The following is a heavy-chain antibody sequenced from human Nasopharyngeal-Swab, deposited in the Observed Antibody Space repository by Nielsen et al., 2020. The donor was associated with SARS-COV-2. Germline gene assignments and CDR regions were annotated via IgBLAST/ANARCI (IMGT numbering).Heavy chain of an antibody. V-gene: IGHV3-72*01. CDR3: DRDLSSIWTSGLGV. J-gene: IGHJ6*02. CDR2: SRNKANSYTT. Sequence: GGSLTLSCAASGFTFSAHYMDWVRQAPGKGLEWVGRSRNKANSYTTEYAAPVKGRFTISRDDSKNSLYLQMSSLRTEDTALYYCDRDLSSIWTSGLGVWGQGTTVIVSS. CDR1: GFTFSAHY. D-gene: IGHD6-13*01.